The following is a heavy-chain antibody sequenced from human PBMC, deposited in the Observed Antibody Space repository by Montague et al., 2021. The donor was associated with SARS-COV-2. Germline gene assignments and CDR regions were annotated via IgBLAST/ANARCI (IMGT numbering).Heavy chain of an antibody. CDR1: GDSVSSNTAA. CDR3: ARGISATNK. CDR2: TYYRSKWYN. J-gene: IGHJ4*02. V-gene: IGHV6-1*01. Sequence: CAISGDSVSSNTAAWNWIRQSPSRGLEWLGRTYYRSKWYNDYAVSVKSRIGINAGTSKNQFSLQLNSVTPEDTAVYYCARGISATNKWGQGTLVTVSS. D-gene: IGHD4-11*01.